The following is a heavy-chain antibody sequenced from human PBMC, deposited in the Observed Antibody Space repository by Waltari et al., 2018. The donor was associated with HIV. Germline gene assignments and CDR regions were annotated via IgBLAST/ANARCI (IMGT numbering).Heavy chain of an antibody. V-gene: IGHV3-21*01. CDR2: ISSGSSFI. CDR1: GFTFSSFS. Sequence: EVQLVEWGGGLVKPGGSLGLLSAGSGFTFSSFSMNWVRQAPGKGLEWVASISSGSSFIDYADSVKGRFTISRDNAKNSLYLQMKSLRVEDTALYYCARALTNFGGFWGQGTLVTVSS. CDR3: ARALTNFGGF. D-gene: IGHD4-17*01. J-gene: IGHJ4*02.